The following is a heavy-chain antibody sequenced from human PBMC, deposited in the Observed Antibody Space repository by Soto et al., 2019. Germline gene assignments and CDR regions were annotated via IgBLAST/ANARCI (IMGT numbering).Heavy chain of an antibody. CDR2: TYYRSNWRH. CDR1: GDSVSSNTAA. CDR3: ERGVAVGGFDL. J-gene: IGHJ4*02. Sequence: PSQTLSLTCAISGDSVSSNTAAWNWIRSSPSRGLEWLGRTYYRSNWRHDYAVSVKSRITVNTDTSKNHFSLQLNSVTPDDTAVYYCERGVAVGGFDLWGQGALVTVST. D-gene: IGHD6-19*01. V-gene: IGHV6-1*01.